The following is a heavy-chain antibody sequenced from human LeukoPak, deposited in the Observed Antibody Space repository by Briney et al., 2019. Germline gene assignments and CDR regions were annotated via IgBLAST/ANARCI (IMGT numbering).Heavy chain of an antibody. CDR3: AKLRTYSSGWYFDY. CDR2: IYSGGST. CDR1: GFTVSSNY. Sequence: GGSLGLSCAASGFTVSSNYMSWVRQAPGKGLEWVSVIYSGGSTYYADSVKSRFTISRDNSKNTLYLQMNSLRAEDTAVYYCAKLRTYSSGWYFDYWGQGTLVTVSS. J-gene: IGHJ4*02. D-gene: IGHD6-19*01. V-gene: IGHV3-53*01.